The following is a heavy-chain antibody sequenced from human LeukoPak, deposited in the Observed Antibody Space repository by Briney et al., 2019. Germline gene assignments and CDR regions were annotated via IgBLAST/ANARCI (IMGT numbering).Heavy chain of an antibody. CDR1: GGSISSGGYY. J-gene: IGHJ5*02. V-gene: IGHV4-30-2*01. CDR3: ARRSRGGWFDA. CDR2: IYHSGST. D-gene: IGHD1-26*01. Sequence: SETLSLTCTVSGGSISSGGYYWSWIRQPPGKGLEWIGYIYHSGSTYYNPSLKSRVTISVDRSKNQFSLKMISVTAADTAIYYCARRSRGGWFDAWGQGSLVTVSS.